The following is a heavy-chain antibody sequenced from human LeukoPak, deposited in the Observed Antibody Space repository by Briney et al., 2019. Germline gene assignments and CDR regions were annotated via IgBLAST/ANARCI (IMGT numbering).Heavy chain of an antibody. V-gene: IGHV3-23*01. J-gene: IGHJ4*02. Sequence: GGSLRLSCAASGFSFRAYAMSWVRQAPGKGLEWVSAISPTGGRTYYADPVKGRFTISRDNSKNTLYLQMNSLRAEDMALYYCAQEEGIVGGMGGGWGQGTLVTVSS. CDR3: AQEEGIVGGMGGG. CDR2: ISPTGGRT. CDR1: GFSFRAYA. D-gene: IGHD2-15*01.